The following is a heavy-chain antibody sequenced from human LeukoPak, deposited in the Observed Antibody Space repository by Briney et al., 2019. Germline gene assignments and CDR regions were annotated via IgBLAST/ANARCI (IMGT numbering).Heavy chain of an antibody. CDR2: ISNDATKK. D-gene: IGHD3-3*01. V-gene: IGHV3-30*03. Sequence: PGGSLRLSCAASGFTFSTYAMHWVRQAPGKGLEWVAVISNDATKKYYADSVKGRSTISRDNSERTLYLQMNSLRAEDTAVYYCARLRGGYFEYWGQGTLVTVSS. J-gene: IGHJ4*02. CDR3: ARLRGGYFEY. CDR1: GFTFSTYA.